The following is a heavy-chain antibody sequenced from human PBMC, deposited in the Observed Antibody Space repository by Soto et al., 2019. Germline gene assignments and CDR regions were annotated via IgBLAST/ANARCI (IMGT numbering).Heavy chain of an antibody. Sequence: PSETLSLTCAVSGGSISSSNWWGWVRQTPGKGLEWIGEIYHSGSTKYNPSLKSRVTISVDTSKNQFSLKLSSVTAADTAVYYCARGWYMRAVTTPPDYWGQGTLVTVSS. J-gene: IGHJ4*02. CDR2: IYHSGST. D-gene: IGHD4-4*01. CDR3: ARGWYMRAVTTPPDY. CDR1: GGSISSSNW. V-gene: IGHV4-4*02.